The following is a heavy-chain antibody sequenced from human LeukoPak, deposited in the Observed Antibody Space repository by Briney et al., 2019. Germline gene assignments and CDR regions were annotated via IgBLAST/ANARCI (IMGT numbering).Heavy chain of an antibody. CDR3: ARKEQWLPHDAFDI. Sequence: SETLSLTCTVSGGSISSRNYYWIWIRQPPGKGLEWIGEINHSGSTNYNPSLKSRVTISVDTSKNQFSLKLSSVTAADTAVYYCARKEQWLPHDAFDIWGQGTMVTVSS. V-gene: IGHV4-39*07. CDR1: GGSISSRNYY. D-gene: IGHD6-19*01. CDR2: INHSGST. J-gene: IGHJ3*02.